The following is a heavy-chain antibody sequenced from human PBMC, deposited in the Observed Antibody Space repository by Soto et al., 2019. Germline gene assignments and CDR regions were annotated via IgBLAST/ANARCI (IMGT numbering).Heavy chain of an antibody. CDR3: ARDLGQGYWYCDL. CDR1: GFTFSSYN. CDR2: ITISSSYI. J-gene: IGHJ2*01. D-gene: IGHD7-27*01. Sequence: EVQLVESGGGLVKPGGSLRLSCAASGFTFSSYNMNWVRQAPGKGLEWVSSITISSSYIYYADSVKGRFTISRDNAKNSLYLQMNSLRAEDTAVYYCARDLGQGYWYCDLWGRGTLVTVSS. V-gene: IGHV3-21*01.